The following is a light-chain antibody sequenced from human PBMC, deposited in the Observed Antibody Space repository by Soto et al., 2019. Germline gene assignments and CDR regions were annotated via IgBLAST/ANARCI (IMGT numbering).Light chain of an antibody. J-gene: IGKJ5*01. V-gene: IGKV1-39*01. CDR3: QHYNDYSYT. CDR1: QSINTF. CDR2: GAS. Sequence: DIQVTQSPSSLSASVGDRVTITCRASQSINTFLNWYQQRPGKAPNLLIYGASNLQSGVPSRFSGSGSGTEFTLTITGLQPDDSATYYCQHYNDYSYTFGQGTRLEIK.